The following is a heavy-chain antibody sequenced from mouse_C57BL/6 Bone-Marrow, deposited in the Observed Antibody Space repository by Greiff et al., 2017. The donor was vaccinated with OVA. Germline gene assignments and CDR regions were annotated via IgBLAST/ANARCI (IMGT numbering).Heavy chain of an antibody. Sequence: QVQLQQSGPGLVQPSQSLSITCTVSGFSLTSYGVHWVRQSPGKGLEWLGVIWRGGSTDYNAAFMSRLSITKDNSKSQVFFKMNSLQADDTAIYYCAKNGELGRGPLDYWGQGTTLTVSS. CDR2: IWRGGST. J-gene: IGHJ2*01. CDR3: AKNGELGRGPLDY. V-gene: IGHV2-5*01. D-gene: IGHD4-1*01. CDR1: GFSLTSYG.